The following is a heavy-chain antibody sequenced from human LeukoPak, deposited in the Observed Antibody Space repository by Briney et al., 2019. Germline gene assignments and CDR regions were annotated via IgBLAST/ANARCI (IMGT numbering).Heavy chain of an antibody. D-gene: IGHD2-21*01. J-gene: IGHJ2*01. CDR2: INHSGTT. Sequence: SETLSLTCVGYGESFNNYYWSWIRQPPGKGLEWIGEINHSGTTNYNPSLKSRVAMSVDTSKNQFSLRLNSVTAADMVVYYCTRGDGVKASFGTRSWYFDIWGRGTLVTVSA. CDR1: GESFNNYY. CDR3: TRGDGVKASFGTRSWYFDI. V-gene: IGHV4-34*01.